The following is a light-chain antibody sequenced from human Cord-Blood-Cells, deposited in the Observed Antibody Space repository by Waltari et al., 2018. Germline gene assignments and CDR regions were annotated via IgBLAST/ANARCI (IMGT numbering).Light chain of an antibody. CDR2: GAS. CDR1: QSVSSN. V-gene: IGKV3-15*01. CDR3: QQYNNWWT. J-gene: IGKJ1*01. Sequence: EIVMTQSPATLSVSPGERATLSCRASQSVSSNLAWYQQKPGQAPRLLIYGASTRATGIQARFSGSGSGTEITLTISSLQSEDFAVYDCQQYNNWWTFGQGTKVEIK.